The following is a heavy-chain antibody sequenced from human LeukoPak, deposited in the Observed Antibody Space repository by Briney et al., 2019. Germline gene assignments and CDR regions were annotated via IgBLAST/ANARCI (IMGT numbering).Heavy chain of an antibody. D-gene: IGHD6-13*01. CDR1: GFTFSSYA. V-gene: IGHV3-30-3*01. J-gene: IGHJ1*01. CDR3: AFEGGDTSRDAYFQH. Sequence: GGSLRLSCAASGFTFSSYAMHWVRQAPGKGLEWVAVISYDGSNKYYADSVKGRFTISRGNSKNTLYLQMNSLRAEDTAVYCCAFEGGDTSRDAYFQHWGQGTLVIVSS. CDR2: ISYDGSNK.